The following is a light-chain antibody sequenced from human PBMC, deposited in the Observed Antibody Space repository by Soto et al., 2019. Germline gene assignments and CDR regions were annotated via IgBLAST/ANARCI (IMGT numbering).Light chain of an antibody. Sequence: QSALTQPASLSGSPGQSITISCTGTSSDVGGYNYVSWYQQHPGKAPKLMIYEVSNRPSGFSNRFSGSKSGNTASLTISGLQAEDEADYYCSSYISGNTWVFGGGTQLTVL. CDR1: SSDVGGYNY. CDR3: SSYISGNTWV. V-gene: IGLV2-14*01. J-gene: IGLJ7*01. CDR2: EVS.